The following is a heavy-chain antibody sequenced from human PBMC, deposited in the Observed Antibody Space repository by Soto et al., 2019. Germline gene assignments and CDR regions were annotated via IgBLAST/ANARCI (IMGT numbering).Heavy chain of an antibody. CDR1: GFTFSNAW. Sequence: GGSLRLSCAASGFTFSNAWMSWVRQAPGKGLEWVGRIKGKTDGGTTDYAAPVKGRFTISRDDSKNTLYLQMNSLKTEDTAVYYCTGHELGYCSSTSCYPLNYYYYYGMDVWGQGTTVTVSS. D-gene: IGHD2-2*01. V-gene: IGHV3-15*01. J-gene: IGHJ6*02. CDR3: TGHELGYCSSTSCYPLNYYYYYGMDV. CDR2: IKGKTDGGTT.